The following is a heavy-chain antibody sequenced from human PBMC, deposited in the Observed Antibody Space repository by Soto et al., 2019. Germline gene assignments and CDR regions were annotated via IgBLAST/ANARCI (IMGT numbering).Heavy chain of an antibody. CDR1: GDSFSGYY. D-gene: IGHD3-22*01. Sequence: QEQVQQWGAGLLKPSETLSLTCAVHGDSFSGYYWSWIRQSPGKGLEWIGEIDHSGSANYNPSLTSRVSMSVDTSSQQVSLQLSSVTAADTAVYYCARRMAMRVVGFDSWGQGTLVTVSS. CDR3: ARRMAMRVVGFDS. J-gene: IGHJ4*02. CDR2: IDHSGSA. V-gene: IGHV4-34*01.